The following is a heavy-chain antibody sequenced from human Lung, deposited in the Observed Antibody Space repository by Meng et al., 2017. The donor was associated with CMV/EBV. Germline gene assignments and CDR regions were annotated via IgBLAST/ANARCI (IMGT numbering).Heavy chain of an antibody. CDR3: AKDWVDIVVVPAADV. V-gene: IGHV3-23*01. CDR1: GFTFSSYA. J-gene: IGHJ6*02. D-gene: IGHD2-2*03. CDR2: ISGSGGST. Sequence: GRSXRLSCAASGFTFSSYAMSWVRQAPGKGLAWVSAISGSGGSTYYADSVKVRFTISRDNSKNTLYLEMNSLRAEDRAVYDCAKDWVDIVVVPAADVWGQGTXVTVSS.